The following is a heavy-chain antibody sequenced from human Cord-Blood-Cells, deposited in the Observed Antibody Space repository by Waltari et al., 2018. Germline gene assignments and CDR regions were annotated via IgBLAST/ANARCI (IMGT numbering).Heavy chain of an antibody. CDR3: ARQSGSGSYYYYYYYMDV. Sequence: QLQLQESGPGLVKPSETLSLTCTVSGGSISSSRYYWGWTRQPPGKGLEWIGSIYYSGSTYYNPSLKSRVTISVDTSKNQFSLKLSSVTAADTAVYYCARQSGSGSYYYYYYYMDVWGKGTTVTVSS. D-gene: IGHD1-26*01. J-gene: IGHJ6*03. V-gene: IGHV4-39*07. CDR1: GGSISSSRYY. CDR2: IYYSGST.